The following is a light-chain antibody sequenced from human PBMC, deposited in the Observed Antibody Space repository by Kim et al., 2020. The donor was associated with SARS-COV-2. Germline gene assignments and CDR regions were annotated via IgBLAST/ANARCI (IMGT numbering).Light chain of an antibody. V-gene: IGLV2-23*02. CDR3: CSYAGSSTFAV. CDR1: SSDVGSYNL. Sequence: LTQPASVSGSPGQSITISCTGTSSDVGSYNLVSWYQQHPGKAPKLMIYEVSKRPSGVSNRFSGSKSGNTASLTISGLQAEDEADYYCCSYAGSSTFAVFGGGTQLTVL. J-gene: IGLJ3*02. CDR2: EVS.